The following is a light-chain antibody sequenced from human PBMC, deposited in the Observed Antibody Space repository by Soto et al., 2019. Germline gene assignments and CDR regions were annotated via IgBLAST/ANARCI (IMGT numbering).Light chain of an antibody. CDR2: RND. CDR1: XXXIGSNY. Sequence: QSVLTQPPSASGTPGQRXTXXXXXXXXXIGSNYVYWYQQLPGAAPKLLIYRNDQRPSGVPDRFSGSKSGTSASLAISGLRSEDEADYYCTAWDDSLSGWVFGGGTKLTVL. J-gene: IGLJ3*02. CDR3: TAWDDSLSGWV. V-gene: IGLV1-47*01.